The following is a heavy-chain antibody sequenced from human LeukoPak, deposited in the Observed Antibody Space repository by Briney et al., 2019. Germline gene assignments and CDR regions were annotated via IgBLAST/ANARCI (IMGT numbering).Heavy chain of an antibody. CDR3: ARGPGYSSSWGFDY. V-gene: IGHV4-4*02. Sequence: SETLSLTCAVSGGSISSSNWWSWVRQPPGKGLEWIGETYHSGSTNYNPSLKSRVTISVDKSKNQFSLKLSSVTAADTAVYYCARGPGYSSSWGFDYWGQGTLVTVSS. CDR1: GGSISSSNW. CDR2: TYHSGST. D-gene: IGHD6-13*01. J-gene: IGHJ4*02.